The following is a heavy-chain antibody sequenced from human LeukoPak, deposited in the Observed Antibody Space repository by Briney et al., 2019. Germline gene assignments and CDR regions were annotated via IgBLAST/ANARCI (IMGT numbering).Heavy chain of an antibody. D-gene: IGHD3-3*01. CDR1: RGSISGDY. CDR2: IYTSGTT. Sequence: SETLSLTCTVSRGSISGDYWSWIRQPAGKGLEWIGLIYTSGTTNYNPSLKSRVTISVDTSKNQFSLKLSSVTAADTAVYYCARVVRDFWSGYPNFDYWGQGTLVTVSS. CDR3: ARVVRDFWSGYPNFDY. V-gene: IGHV4-4*07. J-gene: IGHJ4*02.